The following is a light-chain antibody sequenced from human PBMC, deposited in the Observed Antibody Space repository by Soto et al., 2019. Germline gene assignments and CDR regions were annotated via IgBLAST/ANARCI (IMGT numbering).Light chain of an antibody. CDR1: QDISNY. Sequence: DIQMTQSPSSLSASVGDRVTITCRASQDISNYLAWYQQKPGKVPKLLIYAASTLQSGVPSRFSGSGSGTDFTLTISSLQPEDVATYYCQKYNSATPYAFGQGTKLEIK. CDR3: QKYNSATPYA. CDR2: AAS. V-gene: IGKV1-27*01. J-gene: IGKJ2*01.